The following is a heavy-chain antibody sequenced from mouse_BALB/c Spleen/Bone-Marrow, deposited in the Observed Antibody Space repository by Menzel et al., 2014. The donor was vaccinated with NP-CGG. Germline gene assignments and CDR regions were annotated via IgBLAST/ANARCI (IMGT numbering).Heavy chain of an antibody. Sequence: EVKVVESGGGLVQPGGSLKLSCAASGITFXNYGMSWIRQTPDKRLELVATINGNGGSSYYPDSVKGRFTISRDNAKNTLYLQMSSLKSEDTAMYYCARVAYYNVYFDYWGQGTTLTVSS. CDR1: GITFXNYG. CDR2: INGNGGSS. J-gene: IGHJ2*01. CDR3: ARVAYYNVYFDY. V-gene: IGHV5-6-3*01. D-gene: IGHD2-12*01.